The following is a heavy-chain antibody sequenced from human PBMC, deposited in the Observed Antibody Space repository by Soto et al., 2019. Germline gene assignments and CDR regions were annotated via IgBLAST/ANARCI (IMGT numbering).Heavy chain of an antibody. Sequence: PGGSLRLSCAASGFTFSSYSMNWVRQAPGKGLEWVSSISSSSSYIYYADSVKGRFTISRDNAKNSLYLQMNSLRAEDTAVYYCARDSAAEGQWLVLNGREYYYGMDVWGQGTTVTVSS. V-gene: IGHV3-21*01. CDR3: ARDSAAEGQWLVLNGREYYYGMDV. J-gene: IGHJ6*02. CDR2: ISSSSSYI. CDR1: GFTFSSYS. D-gene: IGHD6-19*01.